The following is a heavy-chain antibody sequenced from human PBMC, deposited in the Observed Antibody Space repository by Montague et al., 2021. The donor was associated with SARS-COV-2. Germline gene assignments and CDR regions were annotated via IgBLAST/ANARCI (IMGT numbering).Heavy chain of an antibody. CDR1: GGAISSSSYY. D-gene: IGHD3-22*01. CDR3: ARFPTSYYYDSKAAPATPDAFDI. Sequence: SETLSLTCTVSGGAISSSSYYWGRIRQPPGKGLEWIGSLYYSGSTYYNPSLKSRVTISVDTSKNQFSLKLSSVTAADTAVYYCARFPTSYYYDSKAAPATPDAFDIWGQGTMVTVS. V-gene: IGHV4-39*01. CDR2: LYYSGST. J-gene: IGHJ3*02.